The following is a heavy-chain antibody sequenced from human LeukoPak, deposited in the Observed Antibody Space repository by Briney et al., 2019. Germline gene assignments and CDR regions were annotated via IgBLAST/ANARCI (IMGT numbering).Heavy chain of an antibody. V-gene: IGHV3-48*01. CDR3: ARGSIYGDFDSYYFDY. D-gene: IGHD4-17*01. CDR1: GFTFSSYS. Sequence: GGSLRLSCAASGFTFSSYSMNWVRQAPGKGLEWVSYISSSSTIYYADSVKGRFTISRDNAKNSLYLQMNSLRAEDTAVYYCARGSIYGDFDSYYFDYWGQGTLVTVSS. J-gene: IGHJ4*02. CDR2: ISSSSTI.